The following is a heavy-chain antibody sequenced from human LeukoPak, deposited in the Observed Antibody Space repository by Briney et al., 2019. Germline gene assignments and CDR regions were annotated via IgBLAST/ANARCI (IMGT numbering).Heavy chain of an antibody. Sequence: TGGSLRLSCAASGFTFSSYGMHCVRQAPAKGLEWVAVISYDGSNKYYADSVKGRFTISRDNSKNTLYLQMNSLRAEDTAVYSCARASGPFDYWGQGTLVTVSS. CDR3: ARASGPFDY. D-gene: IGHD3-10*01. J-gene: IGHJ4*02. V-gene: IGHV3-30*03. CDR1: GFTFSSYG. CDR2: ISYDGSNK.